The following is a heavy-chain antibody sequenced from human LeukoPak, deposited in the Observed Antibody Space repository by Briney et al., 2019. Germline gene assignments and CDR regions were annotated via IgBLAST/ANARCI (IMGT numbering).Heavy chain of an antibody. D-gene: IGHD3-10*01. V-gene: IGHV4-59*01. CDR2: IYYSGST. CDR1: GGSISSYY. CDR3: ASITMVRGVDR. Sequence: PSETLSLTCTVSGGSISSYYWSWIRQPPGKGLEWIGYIYYSGSTNYNPSLKSRVTISVDTSKNQFSLKLSSVTAADTAVYYCASITMVRGVDRWGQGTLVTVSS. J-gene: IGHJ5*02.